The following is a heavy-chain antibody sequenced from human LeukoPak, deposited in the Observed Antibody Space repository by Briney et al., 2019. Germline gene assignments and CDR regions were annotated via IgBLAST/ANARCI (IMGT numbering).Heavy chain of an antibody. V-gene: IGHV1-46*01. J-gene: IGHJ4*02. Sequence: GASVKVSCKASGYTFTNYYIHWVRQAPGQGLEWMGVINPNGGGTSYRQKFQGRVTMTSDTSTSTVFMELSSLRSEDTAVYYCATAHYGGNSVVFLDYWGQGTLVTVSS. CDR1: GYTFTNYY. CDR2: INPNGGGT. CDR3: ATAHYGGNSVVFLDY. D-gene: IGHD4-23*01.